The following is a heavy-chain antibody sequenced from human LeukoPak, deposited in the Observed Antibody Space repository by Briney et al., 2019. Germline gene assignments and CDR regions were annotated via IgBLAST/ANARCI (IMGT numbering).Heavy chain of an antibody. V-gene: IGHV4-34*01. CDR1: GVSFSGYY. CDR2: INHSGST. Sequence: SETLSLTCAVYGVSFSGYYWSWIRPPPGKGLEWIGEINHSGSTNYNPSLKSRVTISVDTSKNQFSLKLSSVTAADTAVYYCARVRSVVVPAATYYYYYYGMDVWGQGTTVTVSS. J-gene: IGHJ6*02. D-gene: IGHD2-2*01. CDR3: ARVRSVVVPAATYYYYYYGMDV.